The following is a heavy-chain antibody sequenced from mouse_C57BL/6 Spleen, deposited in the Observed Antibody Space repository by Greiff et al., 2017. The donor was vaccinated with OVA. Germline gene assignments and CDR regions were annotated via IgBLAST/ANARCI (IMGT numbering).Heavy chain of an antibody. D-gene: IGHD6-2*01. Sequence: EVQVVEPGGGLVKPGGSLKLSCAASGFTFSSYTMSWVRQTPEKRLEWVATISGGGGNTYYPDSVKGRFTISRDNAKNTLYLQMSRLRSEDSGLNYCTRHVTGSLFDDWGQGTTLTVSS. V-gene: IGHV5-9*01. CDR3: TRHVTGSLFDD. J-gene: IGHJ2*01. CDR1: GFTFSSYT. CDR2: ISGGGGNT.